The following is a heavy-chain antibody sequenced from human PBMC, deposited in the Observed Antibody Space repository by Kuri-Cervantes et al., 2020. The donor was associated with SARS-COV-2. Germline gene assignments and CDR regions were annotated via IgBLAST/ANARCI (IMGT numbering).Heavy chain of an antibody. V-gene: IGHV4-34*01. Sequence: SETLSLTCAVYGGSFSGYYWSWIRQPPGKGLEWIGEINHSGSTNYNPSLKSRVTISVDTSKNQFSLKLSSVTAADTAVYYCSSSSSLSYYFDYWGQGTLVTVSS. J-gene: IGHJ4*02. D-gene: IGHD6-6*01. CDR2: INHSGST. CDR3: SSSSSLSYYFDY. CDR1: GGSFSGYY.